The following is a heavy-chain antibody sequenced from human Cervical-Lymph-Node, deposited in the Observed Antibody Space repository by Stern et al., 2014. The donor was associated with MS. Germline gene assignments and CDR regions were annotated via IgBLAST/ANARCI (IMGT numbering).Heavy chain of an antibody. CDR2: LNPNSDDP. Sequence: QMQLVQSGAKMKKPGASVTVSCKASGYAFTGFFIHWVRQVPGPGLEWLGLLNPNSDDPTYAQNFQDRVTLTRDTSISTAYLELSRLTSADTAVYYCAREATRIIVGIDYWGQGTQVTVSS. J-gene: IGHJ4*02. V-gene: IGHV1-2*06. CDR3: AREATRIIVGIDY. D-gene: IGHD2/OR15-2a*01. CDR1: GYAFTGFF.